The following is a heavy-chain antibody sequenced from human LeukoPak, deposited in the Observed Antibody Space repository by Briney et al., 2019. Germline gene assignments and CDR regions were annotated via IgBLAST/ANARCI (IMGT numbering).Heavy chain of an antibody. J-gene: IGHJ5*02. CDR2: IYYTGST. Sequence: GSLRLSCAASGFTFSSYAMHWVRQAPGKGLEWIGSIYYTGSTYYNPSLKSRVTISVDTSKNQFSLKLSSVTAADTAFYYCARAHWFLDYGDHPAVRNWFDPWGQGTLVTVSS. CDR1: GFTFSSYA. CDR3: ARAHWFLDYGDHPAVRNWFDP. V-gene: IGHV4-39*07. D-gene: IGHD4-17*01.